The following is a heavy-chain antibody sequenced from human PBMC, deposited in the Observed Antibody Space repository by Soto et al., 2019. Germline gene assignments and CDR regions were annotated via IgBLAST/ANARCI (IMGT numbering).Heavy chain of an antibody. CDR1: GFTFSRYG. D-gene: IGHD6-19*01. CDR3: AKGIAEQWLVTGSP. J-gene: IGHJ5*02. CDR2: MSYDGSNG. Sequence: QVQLVESGGGVVQSGRSLRLSCVASGFTFSRYGMHWVRQAPGKGLEWVTAMSYDGSNGYYADSVKGRFTISRDNSKNTLYLQMNSLRAEDTAVYYCAKGIAEQWLVTGSPWGQGTLVIVSS. V-gene: IGHV3-30*18.